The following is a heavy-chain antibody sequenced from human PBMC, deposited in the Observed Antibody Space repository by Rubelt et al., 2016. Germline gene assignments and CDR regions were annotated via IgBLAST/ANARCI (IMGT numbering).Heavy chain of an antibody. D-gene: IGHD2-2*01. V-gene: IGHV3-30*14. CDR1: GFTFSSYA. Sequence: QVQLVESGGGVVQPGRSLRLSCAASGFTFSSYAMHWVRQAPGKGLEWVAVISYDGSNKYYAASVKGRFTISRDSSKNTVYLQMNSLRAEDTAIYYYAKVFVVPGSTMAGDFDYWGQGTLVTVSS. J-gene: IGHJ4*02. CDR2: ISYDGSNK. CDR3: AKVFVVPGSTMAGDFDY.